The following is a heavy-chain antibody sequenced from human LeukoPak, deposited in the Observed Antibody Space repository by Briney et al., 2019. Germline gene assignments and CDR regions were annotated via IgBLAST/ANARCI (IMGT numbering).Heavy chain of an antibody. CDR3: AKDLVRITMVRGAEANGMDV. V-gene: IGHV3-30*18. CDR2: ISYDGSNK. D-gene: IGHD3-10*01. J-gene: IGHJ6*02. Sequence: GGSLRLSCAASGFTFSSYGMHWVRQAPGKGLEWVAVISYDGSNKYYADSVKGRFTISGDNSKNTLYLQMNSLRAEDTAVYYCAKDLVRITMVRGAEANGMDVWGQGTTVTVSS. CDR1: GFTFSSYG.